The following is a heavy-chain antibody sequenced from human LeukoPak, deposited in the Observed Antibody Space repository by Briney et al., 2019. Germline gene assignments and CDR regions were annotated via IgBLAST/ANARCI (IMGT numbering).Heavy chain of an antibody. CDR1: RGSISSNY. CDR2: IYYSGST. J-gene: IGHJ4*02. D-gene: IGHD6-6*01. Sequence: PSETLSLTCSVSRGSISSNYWSWIRQPPGKPLEWIGYIYYSGSTTYNPSLKSRVTISLDTSKNQFSLKLRSVTAADTAVYYCARHREFSRSGNYFDYWGQGTLVTVSS. CDR3: ARHREFSRSGNYFDY. V-gene: IGHV4-59*08.